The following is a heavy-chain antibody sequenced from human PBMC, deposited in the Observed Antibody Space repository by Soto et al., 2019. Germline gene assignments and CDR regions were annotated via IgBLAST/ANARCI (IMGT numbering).Heavy chain of an antibody. V-gene: IGHV4-31*03. D-gene: IGHD2-21*02. CDR1: GGSISSGGYS. J-gene: IGHJ6*02. CDR2: IYYSGST. Sequence: QVQLQESGPGLVKPSQTLSLTCTVPGGSISSGGYSWSWIRQHPGKGLEWFGYIYYSGSTYYNPYLMGRVTISVDTSKNQFSLKLSSVTAADTAVYYCARVCGGDCHYGMDVWGQGTTVTVSS. CDR3: ARVCGGDCHYGMDV.